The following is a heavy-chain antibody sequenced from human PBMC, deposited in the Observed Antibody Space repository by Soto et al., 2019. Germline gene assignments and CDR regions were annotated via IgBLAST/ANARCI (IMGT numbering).Heavy chain of an antibody. J-gene: IGHJ4*02. CDR2: IYHSGST. CDR1: GGSIISSNW. V-gene: IGHV4-4*02. D-gene: IGHD3-9*01. CDR3: ARRDWSGSTSHFYFDY. Sequence: SETLSLTCAVSGGSIISSNWWNWVRQPPGKGLEWIGEIYHSGSTYYKPSLKSRVAMSVDTSKNQFSLKLTSATAADTAVYYCARRDWSGSTSHFYFDYWGQGVLVTVSS.